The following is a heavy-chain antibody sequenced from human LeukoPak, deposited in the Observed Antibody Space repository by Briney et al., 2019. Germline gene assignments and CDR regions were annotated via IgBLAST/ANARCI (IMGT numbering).Heavy chain of an antibody. CDR2: INPNSGGT. Sequence: ASVKVSCKASEYTFTGYYMHWVRQAPGQGLEWMGWINPNSGGTNYAQKFQGRVTMTRDTSISTAYMELSRLRSDDTAVYYCARESTVIGWELPGPFDYWGQGTLVTVSS. J-gene: IGHJ4*02. D-gene: IGHD1-26*01. V-gene: IGHV1-2*02. CDR3: ARESTVIGWELPGPFDY. CDR1: EYTFTGYY.